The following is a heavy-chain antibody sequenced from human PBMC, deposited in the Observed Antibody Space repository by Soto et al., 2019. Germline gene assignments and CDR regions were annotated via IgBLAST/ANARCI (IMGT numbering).Heavy chain of an antibody. CDR1: GGSVDSGSHY. Sequence: QVQLQESGPGLVKPSETLSLTCSVSGGSVDSGSHYWAWIRQPPGKGLEWIGHVSYSGSPNYKPSLKSCATTLIDTSEKQFSLSMASVTAADTAVYYCARAGLIMYYFHSWGQATQVTVSS. V-gene: IGHV4-61*01. D-gene: IGHD3-10*01. CDR3: ARAGLIMYYFHS. J-gene: IGHJ4*02. CDR2: VSYSGSP.